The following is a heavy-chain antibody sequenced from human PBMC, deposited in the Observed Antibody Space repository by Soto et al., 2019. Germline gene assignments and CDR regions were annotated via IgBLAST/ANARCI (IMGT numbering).Heavy chain of an antibody. CDR2: ISGSGGST. V-gene: IGHV3-23*01. CDR1: GFTFSSYA. CDR3: AKGQRAGLIVATITMVNYYGMDV. J-gene: IGHJ6*02. D-gene: IGHD5-12*01. Sequence: GGSLRLSCAASGFTFSSYAMSWVRQAPGKGLEWVSAISGSGGSTYYADSVKGRFTISRDNSKNTLYLQMNSLRAEDTAVYYCAKGQRAGLIVATITMVNYYGMDVWGQGTTVTVSS.